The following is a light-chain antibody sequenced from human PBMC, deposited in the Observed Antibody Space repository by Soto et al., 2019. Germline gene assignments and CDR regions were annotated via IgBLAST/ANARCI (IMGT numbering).Light chain of an antibody. J-gene: IGLJ1*01. CDR2: LNSDGSH. CDR3: QTWGTGTVYV. V-gene: IGLV4-69*01. CDR1: SGHSSYA. Sequence: QPVLTQSPSASASLGASVKLTCTLSSGHSSYAIAWHQQQPEKGPRYLMKLNSDGSHSKGDGIPDRFSGSSSGAERYLTISSLRSEDEADYYCQTWGTGTVYVFGTGTKLTVL.